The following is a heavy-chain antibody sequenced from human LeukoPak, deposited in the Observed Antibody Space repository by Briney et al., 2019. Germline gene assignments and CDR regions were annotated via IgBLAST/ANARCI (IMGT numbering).Heavy chain of an antibody. J-gene: IGHJ4*02. D-gene: IGHD6-6*01. V-gene: IGHV3-21*01. CDR2: ISSSSSYI. Sequence: PGGTLRPSCAASGFTFSSYGMSWVRQAPGKGLEWVSSISSSSSYIYYADSVKGRFTISRDNAKNSLYLQMNSLRAEDTAVYYCARAGGWGYSSSSGYYFDYWGQGTLVTVSS. CDR1: GFTFSSYG. CDR3: ARAGGWGYSSSSGYYFDY.